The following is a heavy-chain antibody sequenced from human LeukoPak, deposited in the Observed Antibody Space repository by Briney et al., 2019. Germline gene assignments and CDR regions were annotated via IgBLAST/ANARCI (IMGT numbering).Heavy chain of an antibody. CDR2: ISGSGGST. Sequence: EGSLRLSCAASGFTFSGYAMSWVRQAPGKGLEWVSAISGSGGSTYYADSVKGRFTVSRDNARNSLYLQMNSLRAEDTAVYYCARDLNYYDSSGAEPYYYYYMDVWGKGTTVTISS. CDR1: GFTFSGYA. CDR3: ARDLNYYDSSGAEPYYYYYMDV. D-gene: IGHD3-22*01. J-gene: IGHJ6*03. V-gene: IGHV3-23*01.